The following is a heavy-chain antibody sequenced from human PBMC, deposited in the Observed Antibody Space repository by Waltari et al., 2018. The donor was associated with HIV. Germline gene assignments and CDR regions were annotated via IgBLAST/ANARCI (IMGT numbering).Heavy chain of an antibody. V-gene: IGHV3-7*01. CDR2: RKQDGSEI. D-gene: IGHD6-13*01. J-gene: IGHJ4*02. CDR1: GSTFSRYW. Sequence: EVQLVAPGGGLAQPGGSLRLSCAASGSTFSRYWMRLVRQAPGKGLEWVANRKQDGSEIYYVDSVKGRFTISRDNAKNSLYLQMNSLRAEDTAVYFCARRGGRSSPLGYWGQGTLVTVSS. CDR3: ARRGGRSSPLGY.